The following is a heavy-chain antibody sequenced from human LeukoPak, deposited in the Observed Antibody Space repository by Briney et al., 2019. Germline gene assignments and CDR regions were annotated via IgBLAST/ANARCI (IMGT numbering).Heavy chain of an antibody. J-gene: IGHJ4*02. Sequence: GGSLRLSCAASGFTFSSYGMHWVRQAPGKGLEGVAVISYDGSNKYYADSVKGRFTISRDNSKNTLYLQMNSLRAEDTAVYYCAKARGLAARPDYFDYWGQGTLVTVSS. CDR2: ISYDGSNK. CDR1: GFTFSSYG. CDR3: AKARGLAARPDYFDY. D-gene: IGHD6-6*01. V-gene: IGHV3-30*18.